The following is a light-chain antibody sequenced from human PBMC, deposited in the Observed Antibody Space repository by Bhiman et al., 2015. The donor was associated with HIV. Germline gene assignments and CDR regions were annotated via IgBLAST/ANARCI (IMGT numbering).Light chain of an antibody. CDR3: QSYDRRLSGWV. J-gene: IGLJ3*02. CDR1: KLGDKY. Sequence: SYELTQPPSVSVSPGQTASITCSGDKLGDKYACWYQQKPGQSPVLVIYQDSKRPSGIPDRFSGSKSGTSASLTITGLRSEDEGDYYCQSYDRRLSGWVFGGGTKVTV. CDR2: QDS. V-gene: IGLV3-1*01.